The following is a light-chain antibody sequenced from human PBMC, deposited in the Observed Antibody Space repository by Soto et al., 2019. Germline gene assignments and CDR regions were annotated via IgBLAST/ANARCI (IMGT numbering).Light chain of an antibody. J-gene: IGKJ1*01. CDR1: QSAYSSY. V-gene: IGKV3-20*01. CDR2: GAS. Sequence: PGDRATLSCRSSQSAYSSYLSWYQQKPGQAPRLLIYGASSRATGIPDRFSGSGSGTDFTLTISRLEPEDFAVYYCQQYGSSLRTFGQGTKVDIK. CDR3: QQYGSSLRT.